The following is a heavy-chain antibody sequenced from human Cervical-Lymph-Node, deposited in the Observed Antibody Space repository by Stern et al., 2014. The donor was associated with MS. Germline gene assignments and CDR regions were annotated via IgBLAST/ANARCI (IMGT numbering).Heavy chain of an antibody. D-gene: IGHD2-21*02. V-gene: IGHV1-46*03. CDR1: GYTFTSYY. Sequence: QVQLVQSGAEVKKPGASVKVSCKASGYTFTSYYMHWVRQAPGQGLEWMGRINPSGGSTIYAQKFQDRVTMTWDTSASTVYMELSSLTSDDTAVYYCTRGIACGRDCYSYYFDYWGQGTLVTVSS. J-gene: IGHJ4*02. CDR3: TRGIACGRDCYSYYFDY. CDR2: INPSGGST.